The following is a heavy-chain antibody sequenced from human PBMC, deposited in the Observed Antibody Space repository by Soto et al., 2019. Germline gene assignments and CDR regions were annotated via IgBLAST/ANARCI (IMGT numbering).Heavy chain of an antibody. D-gene: IGHD6-6*01. V-gene: IGHV4-59*01. CDR2: IYYSGST. CDR3: GRAGTYSTSSRGH. J-gene: IGHJ4*02. CDR1: GGSISSYY. Sequence: PSETLSLTCTVSGGSISSYYWAWIRQPPGKGLEWIGYIYYSGSTNYNPSLKNRVTISIDTSKNQFSLNLSSLTAADTAGYYCGRAGTYSTSSRGHWGKETLATVPS.